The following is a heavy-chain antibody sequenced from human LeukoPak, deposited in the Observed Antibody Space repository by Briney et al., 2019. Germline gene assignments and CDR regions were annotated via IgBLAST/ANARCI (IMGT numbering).Heavy chain of an antibody. CDR1: GGSFSGYY. V-gene: IGHV4-34*01. CDR3: ARGRGGIAAAAPWY. CDR2: INHSGST. J-gene: IGHJ4*02. D-gene: IGHD6-13*01. Sequence: PSETLSLTCAVYGGSFSGYYRSWIRQPPGKGLEWIGEINHSGSTNYNPSLKSRVTISVDTSKNQFSLKLSSVTAADTAVYYCARGRGGIAAAAPWYWGQGTLVTVSS.